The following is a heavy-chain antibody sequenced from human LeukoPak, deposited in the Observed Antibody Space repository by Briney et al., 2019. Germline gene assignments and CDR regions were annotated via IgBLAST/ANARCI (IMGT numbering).Heavy chain of an antibody. CDR2: IYHSGST. CDR3: ARDRGGWYDY. D-gene: IGHD6-19*01. Sequence: SETLSLTCTVSGYSISSGYYWGWIRQPPGKGLEWIGSIYHSGSTYYNPSLKSRVTISVDTSKNQFSLKLSSVTVADTAVYYCARDRGGWYDYWGQGTLVTVSS. J-gene: IGHJ4*02. V-gene: IGHV4-38-2*02. CDR1: GYSISSGYY.